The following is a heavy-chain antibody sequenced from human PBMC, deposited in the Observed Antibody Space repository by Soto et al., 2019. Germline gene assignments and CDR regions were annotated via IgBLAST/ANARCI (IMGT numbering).Heavy chain of an antibody. CDR2: IYHSGST. Sequence: QLQLQESGSGLVKPSQTLSLTCAVSGGSISCGGYSWSWIRQPPGKGLEWIGYIYHSGSTYYNPSLKSRVTISVDRSKNQFSLKLSSVTAADTAVYYCARALYSSYDSGGGWYFDLWGRGTLVTVSS. J-gene: IGHJ2*01. CDR1: GGSISCGGYS. D-gene: IGHD5-12*01. V-gene: IGHV4-30-2*01. CDR3: ARALYSSYDSGGGWYFDL.